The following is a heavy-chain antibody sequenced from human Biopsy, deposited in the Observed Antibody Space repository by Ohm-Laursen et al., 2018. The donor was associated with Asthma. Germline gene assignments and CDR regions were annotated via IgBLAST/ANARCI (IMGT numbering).Heavy chain of an antibody. D-gene: IGHD3-16*02. J-gene: IGHJ5*02. CDR1: GFTFSRHA. CDR3: AREKVIESRGFQNWFDP. CDR2: IYYDGSRK. V-gene: IGHV3-33*01. Sequence: SLRLSCAASGFTFSRHALHWVRQAPGKGLEWVAGIYYDGSRKYYTESVKGRFTISRDNSKNSLYLEMASLRAEDTAVYYCAREKVIESRGFQNWFDPWGQGTLVHVSS.